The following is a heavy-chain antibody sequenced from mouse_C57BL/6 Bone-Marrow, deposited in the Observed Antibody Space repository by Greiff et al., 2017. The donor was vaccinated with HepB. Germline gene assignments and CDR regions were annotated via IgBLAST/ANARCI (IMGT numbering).Heavy chain of an antibody. CDR2: ISSGGSYT. CDR3: ARKGDYVFAD. CDR1: GFTFSSYG. V-gene: IGHV5-6*01. J-gene: IGHJ3*01. D-gene: IGHD2-4*01. Sequence: EVQGVESGGDLVKPGGSLKLSCAASGFTFSSYGMSWVRQTPDKRLEWVATISSGGSYTYYPDSVKGRFTISRDNAKNTLYLQMSSLKSDDTAMYYCARKGDYVFADWGQGTLVTVSA.